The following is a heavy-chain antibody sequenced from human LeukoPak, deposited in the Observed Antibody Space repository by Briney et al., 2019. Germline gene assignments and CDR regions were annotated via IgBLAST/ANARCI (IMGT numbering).Heavy chain of an antibody. V-gene: IGHV4-34*01. J-gene: IGHJ6*03. CDR3: ARKTTVTPRYSYYYYMDV. Sequence: SETLSLTCAVYGGSFSGYYWSWIRQPPGKGLELIGEINHSGSTNYNPSLKSRVTISVDTSKNQFSLKLSSVTAADTAVYYCARKTTVTPRYSYYYYMDVWGKGTTVTVSS. CDR1: GGSFSGYY. D-gene: IGHD4-11*01. CDR2: INHSGST.